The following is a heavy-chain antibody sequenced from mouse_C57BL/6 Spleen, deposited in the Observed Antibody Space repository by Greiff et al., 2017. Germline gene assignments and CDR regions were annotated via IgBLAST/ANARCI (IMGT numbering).Heavy chain of an antibody. CDR1: GYAFSSSW. J-gene: IGHJ2*01. D-gene: IGHD1-1*01. Sequence: VQLQQSGPELVKPGASVKISCKASGYAFSSSWMNWVKQRPGKGLEWIGRLSPGDGDTNYNGKFKGKATLTADKSSSTAYMRLSSLTSEDSAVYFCARSYYYGSSYVDYWGQGTTRTVSS. CDR3: ARSYYYGSSYVDY. V-gene: IGHV1-82*01. CDR2: LSPGDGDT.